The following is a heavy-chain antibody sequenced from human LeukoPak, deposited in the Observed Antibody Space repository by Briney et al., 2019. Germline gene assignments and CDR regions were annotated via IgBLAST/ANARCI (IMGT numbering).Heavy chain of an antibody. CDR3: ARDSSSGYPVTYYFDY. CDR1: GFTFSSYS. Sequence: GGSLRLSCAASGFTFSSYSMNWVRQAPGKGLEWVSSISSSSSYIYYADSVKGRFTISRDNAKNSLYLQMNSLRAEDTAVYYCARDSSSGYPVTYYFDYWGQGTLVTVSS. J-gene: IGHJ4*02. D-gene: IGHD3-3*01. CDR2: ISSSSSYI. V-gene: IGHV3-21*01.